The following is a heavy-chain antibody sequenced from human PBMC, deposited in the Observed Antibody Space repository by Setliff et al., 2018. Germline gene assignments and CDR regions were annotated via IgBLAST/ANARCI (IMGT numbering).Heavy chain of an antibody. CDR3: ATVYGFIVGATRAFDI. D-gene: IGHD1-26*01. CDR2: FDPEDGET. J-gene: IGHJ3*02. V-gene: IGHV1-24*01. CDR1: GYTFIDYN. Sequence: GASVKVSCKASGYTFIDYNIHWVRQAPGKGLEWMGGFDPEDGETIYAQKFQGRVTMTEDTSTDTAYMELSSLRSEDTAVYYCATVYGFIVGATRAFDIWGQGTMVT.